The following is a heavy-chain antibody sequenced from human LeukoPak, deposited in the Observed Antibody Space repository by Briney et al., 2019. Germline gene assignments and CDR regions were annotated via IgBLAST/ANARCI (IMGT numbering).Heavy chain of an antibody. CDR2: INHSGST. J-gene: IGHJ3*02. D-gene: IGHD6-19*01. V-gene: IGHV4-34*01. CDR3: ARGSDRGYSSGWSTRDVLDAFDI. CDR1: GGSFSGYY. Sequence: SETLSLTCAVYGGSFSGYYWSWIRQPPGKGLEWIGEINHSGSTNYNPSLKSRVTISVDTSKNQFSLKLSSVTAADTAVYYCARGSDRGYSSGWSTRDVLDAFDIWGQGTMVTVSS.